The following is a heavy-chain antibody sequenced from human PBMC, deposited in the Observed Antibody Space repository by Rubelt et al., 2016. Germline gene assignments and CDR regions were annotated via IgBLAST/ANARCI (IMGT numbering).Heavy chain of an antibody. J-gene: IGHJ4*02. V-gene: IGHV1-69*01. Sequence: QVQLVQSGAEVKKPGSSVKVSCKASGGTFSSYAISWVRQAPGQGLEWMGGIIPIFGTANYAKKFQGRVTITADESTSTAYMELSSLGSEETAAYYCARGGSYHNTKYFDYWGQGTLVTVSS. CDR3: ARGGSYHNTKYFDY. D-gene: IGHD1-26*01. CDR1: GGTFSSYA. CDR2: IIPIFGTA.